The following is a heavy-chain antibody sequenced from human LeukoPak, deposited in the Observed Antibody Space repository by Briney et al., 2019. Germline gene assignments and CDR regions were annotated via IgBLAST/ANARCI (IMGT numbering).Heavy chain of an antibody. D-gene: IGHD6-19*01. V-gene: IGHV4-34*01. CDR3: VSSSGWTKFDY. J-gene: IGHJ4*02. CDR1: GGSISGYY. Sequence: PSETLSLTCTVSGGSISGYYWSWIRQPPGKGLEWIGEINHSGSTNYNPSLKSRVTISVDKSKNQFSLKLSSVTAADTAVYYCVSSSGWTKFDYWGQGTLVTVSS. CDR2: INHSGST.